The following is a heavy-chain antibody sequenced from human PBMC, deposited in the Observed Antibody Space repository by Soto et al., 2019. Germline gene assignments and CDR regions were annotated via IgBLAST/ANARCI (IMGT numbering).Heavy chain of an antibody. CDR2: MNPNSGNT. D-gene: IGHD5-18*01. J-gene: IGHJ4*02. Sequence: QVQLVQSGAEVKKPGASVKVSCKASGYTFTSYDINWVRQATGQGLEWMGWMNPNSGNTGYAQKFQGRVTMTRNTSISTAYMALSSLRSEDTAGSYCAREGGYSYGFDYWGQGTLVTVSS. V-gene: IGHV1-8*01. CDR1: GYTFTSYD. CDR3: AREGGYSYGFDY.